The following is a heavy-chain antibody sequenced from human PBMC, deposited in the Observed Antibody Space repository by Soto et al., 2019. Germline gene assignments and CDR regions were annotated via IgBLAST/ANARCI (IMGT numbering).Heavy chain of an antibody. Sequence: ASVKVSCKASGYTFTSYDVMWVRQATGQGLEWMGWVNPNSGNTDSAQKFQGRITMTWNTSINTAYMELSSMRSEDTAVYYCARGYYATSGYYPIDFWGQGTLVTVSS. CDR3: ARGYYATSGYYPIDF. J-gene: IGHJ4*02. CDR1: GYTFTSYD. V-gene: IGHV1-8*01. CDR2: VNPNSGNT. D-gene: IGHD3-22*01.